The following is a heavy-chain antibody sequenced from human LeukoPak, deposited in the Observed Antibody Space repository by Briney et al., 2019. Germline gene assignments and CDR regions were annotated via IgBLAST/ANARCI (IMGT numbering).Heavy chain of an antibody. D-gene: IGHD2/OR15-2a*01. V-gene: IGHV3-9*01. Sequence: GRSLRLSCAGSGFTFDDYAMHWVRQTPGKGLEWVSGISRNSGNIAYADFVGGRFTISRDNAKNSLSLQMNSLSDEDTAVYYCAKDAYGGATFFYYMDVWGKGTTVTVSS. CDR3: AKDAYGGATFFYYMDV. J-gene: IGHJ6*03. CDR1: GFTFDDYA. CDR2: ISRNSGNI.